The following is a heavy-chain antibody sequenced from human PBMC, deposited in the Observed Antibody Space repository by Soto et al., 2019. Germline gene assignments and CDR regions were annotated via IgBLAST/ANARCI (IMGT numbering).Heavy chain of an antibody. CDR1: GGSFGGYY. D-gene: IGHD3-22*01. CDR2: INHIGTT. J-gene: IGHJ4*02. Sequence: QVQLQQWGAGLLKPSETLSLTCGVHGGSFGGYYWSWIRQPPGKGLEWIGEINHIGTTNYNASLKSRVTVSIDMSKNQFSLRLKSMSAADSGVYYCARHDYDSSGYYRSPLAKWGQGTLVTVSS. V-gene: IGHV4-34*02. CDR3: ARHDYDSSGYYRSPLAK.